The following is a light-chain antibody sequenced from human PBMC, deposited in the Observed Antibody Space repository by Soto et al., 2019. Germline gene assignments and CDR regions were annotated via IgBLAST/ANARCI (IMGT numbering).Light chain of an antibody. Sequence: DIQMTQSPSSLSASVGDRVTITCRASQSISSYLNWYQQKPGKAPKLLIYAASSLQSGAPSRFSGSGSGTDFTLTISSLQPEDFATYCCQQNYSTPSWTFGQGTKVEIK. J-gene: IGKJ1*01. CDR3: QQNYSTPSWT. CDR1: QSISSY. CDR2: AAS. V-gene: IGKV1-39*01.